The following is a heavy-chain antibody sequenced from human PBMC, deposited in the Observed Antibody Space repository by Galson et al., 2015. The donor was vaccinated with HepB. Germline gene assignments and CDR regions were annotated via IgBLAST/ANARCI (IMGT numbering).Heavy chain of an antibody. D-gene: IGHD1-20*01. Sequence: SLRLSCAASGFTFSSYSMNWVRQAPGKGLEWVSSVSASGATTRYADSVKGRFTISRDNSKITLYLQMNSLRGEDTAVYYCVKDQGNWNGNFDYWGLGTLVAVSS. J-gene: IGHJ4*02. V-gene: IGHV3-23*01. CDR1: GFTFSSYS. CDR3: VKDQGNWNGNFDY. CDR2: VSASGATT.